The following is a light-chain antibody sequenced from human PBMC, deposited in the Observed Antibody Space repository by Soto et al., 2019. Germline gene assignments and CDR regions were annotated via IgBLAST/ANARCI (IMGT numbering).Light chain of an antibody. CDR2: LNNDGSH. V-gene: IGLV4-69*01. CDR1: RGHSTYA. J-gene: IGLJ3*02. CDR3: QTWVTGPPWV. Sequence: QSVLTQSPSASASLGASVKLTCTLSRGHSTYAIAWHQQQPEKGPRYLMKLNNDGSHTKGDGIPDRFSGSSSGAERYLTISSLQSEDEADYYCQTWVTGPPWVFGGGTKLTVL.